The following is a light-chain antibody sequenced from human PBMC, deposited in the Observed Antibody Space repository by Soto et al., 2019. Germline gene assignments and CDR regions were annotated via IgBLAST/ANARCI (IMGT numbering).Light chain of an antibody. CDR2: GNS. V-gene: IGLV1-40*01. Sequence: HSALTQPPSVSGAPGQRVTISCTGSSSNIGAGYDVHWYQQLPGTAPKLLIYGNSNRPSGVPDRFSGSKSGTSASLAITGLQAEDEADYYCQSYDSSLSGHVVFGGGTKVTVL. J-gene: IGLJ2*01. CDR1: SSNIGAGYD. CDR3: QSYDSSLSGHVV.